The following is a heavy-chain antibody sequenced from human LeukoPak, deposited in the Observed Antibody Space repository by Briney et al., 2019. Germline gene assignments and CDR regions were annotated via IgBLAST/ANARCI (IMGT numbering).Heavy chain of an antibody. CDR2: IKQDGSEK. J-gene: IGHJ4*02. CDR1: GFTFSSYW. CDR3: AREEYDRYSSSWRHFDY. D-gene: IGHD6-13*01. Sequence: GGSLRLSCAASGFTFSSYWMSWVRQAPGKGLEWVANIKQDGSEKYYGDSVKGRFTISRDNAKNSLYLQMNSLRAEDTAVYYCAREEYDRYSSSWRHFDYWGQGTLVTVSS. V-gene: IGHV3-7*01.